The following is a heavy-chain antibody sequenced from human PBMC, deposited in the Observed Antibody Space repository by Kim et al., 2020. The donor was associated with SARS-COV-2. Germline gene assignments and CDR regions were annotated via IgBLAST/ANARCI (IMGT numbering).Heavy chain of an antibody. CDR2: IDPSDSYT. Sequence: GESLKISCKGSGYRFTSYWISWVRQMPGKGLEWMGRIDPSDSYTNYSPSFQGHVTISADKSISTAYLQWSSLKASDTAMYYCARRRDGYNYAFDIWGQGTMVTVSS. CDR3: ARRRDGYNYAFDI. CDR1: GYRFTSYW. V-gene: IGHV5-10-1*01. D-gene: IGHD5-12*01. J-gene: IGHJ3*02.